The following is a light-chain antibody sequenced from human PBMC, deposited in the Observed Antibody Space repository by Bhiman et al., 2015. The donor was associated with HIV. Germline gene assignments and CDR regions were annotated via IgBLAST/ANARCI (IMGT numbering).Light chain of an antibody. CDR1: SSDVGAYNS. CDR3: SSHGGDNNFDV. CDR2: EVT. J-gene: IGLJ1*01. V-gene: IGLV2-8*01. Sequence: QSALPQPASVSGSPGQSVTISCTGTSSDVGAYNSVSWYQHHPGKAPKLLIYEVTKRPSGVPDRFSGSKSGNTASLTVSGLQAEDEADYYCSSHGGDNNFDVFGTGTKVTVL.